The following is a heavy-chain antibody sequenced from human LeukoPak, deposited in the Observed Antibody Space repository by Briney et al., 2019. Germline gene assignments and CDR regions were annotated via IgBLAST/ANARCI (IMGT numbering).Heavy chain of an antibody. V-gene: IGHV1-2*02. J-gene: IGHJ4*02. Sequence: GTSVKVSCKASGYTFTGYYVHWVRQAPGQGLEWMGWINPNTGGTNYAQKFQGGVTMTRDTSISTSYMELSNLRPDDTAVYYCAREEDAVGEGTFDYWGQGTLVTVSS. CDR2: INPNTGGT. CDR1: GYTFTGYY. CDR3: AREEDAVGEGTFDY. D-gene: IGHD3-10*01.